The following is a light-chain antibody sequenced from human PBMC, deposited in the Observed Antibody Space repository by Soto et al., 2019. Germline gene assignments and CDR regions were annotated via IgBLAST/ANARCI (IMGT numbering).Light chain of an antibody. CDR3: QQGSDWPLT. CDR1: QSVSRY. V-gene: IGKV3-11*01. Sequence: EIVLTQSPATLSLSPGERATLSCRASQSVSRYLDWYQQKPGQAPRHLISGASNGATGIPARFSGSGSGTDFTLTISSLEPDDFAVYYCQQGSDWPLTFGGGTRVEI. CDR2: GAS. J-gene: IGKJ4*01.